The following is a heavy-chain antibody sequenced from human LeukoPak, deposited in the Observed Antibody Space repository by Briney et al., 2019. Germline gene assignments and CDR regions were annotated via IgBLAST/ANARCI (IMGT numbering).Heavy chain of an antibody. CDR1: GGSISSGSYY. CDR3: ARGGVQYYGSGMRAFDI. Sequence: PSETLFLTCTVSGGSISSGSYYWSWIRQPAGKGLEWIGRIYTSGSTNYNPSLKSRVTISVDTSKNQFSLKLSSVTAADTAVYYCARGGVQYYGSGMRAFDIWGQGTMVTVSS. D-gene: IGHD3-10*01. J-gene: IGHJ3*02. CDR2: IYTSGST. V-gene: IGHV4-61*02.